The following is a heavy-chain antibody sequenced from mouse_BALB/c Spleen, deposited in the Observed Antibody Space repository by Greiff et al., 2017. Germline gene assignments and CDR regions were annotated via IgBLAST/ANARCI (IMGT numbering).Heavy chain of an antibody. Sequence: QVQLQQSGPGLVQPSQSLSITCTVSGFSLTSYGVHWVRQSPGKGLEWLGVIWSGGSTDYNAAFISRLSISKDNSKSQVFFKMNSLQANDTAIYYCARNSGYGNYYAMDYWGQGTSVTVSS. CDR1: GFSLTSYG. CDR2: IWSGGST. CDR3: ARNSGYGNYYAMDY. J-gene: IGHJ4*01. V-gene: IGHV2-2*02. D-gene: IGHD2-10*02.